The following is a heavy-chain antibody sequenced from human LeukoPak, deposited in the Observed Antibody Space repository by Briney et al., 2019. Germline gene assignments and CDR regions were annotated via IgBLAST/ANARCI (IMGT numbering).Heavy chain of an antibody. CDR3: ARDLDYSTGFDY. Sequence: GGSLRLSCAASGFTFNNAWMNWVRQAPGKGLEWVSSISSTGTYIYYTDSVKGRFTISRDIANSLLYLQMNSLRADDMAVYYCARDLDYSTGFDYWGQGTLVTVSS. CDR1: GFTFNNAW. CDR2: ISSTGTYI. V-gene: IGHV3-21*01. J-gene: IGHJ4*02. D-gene: IGHD4-11*01.